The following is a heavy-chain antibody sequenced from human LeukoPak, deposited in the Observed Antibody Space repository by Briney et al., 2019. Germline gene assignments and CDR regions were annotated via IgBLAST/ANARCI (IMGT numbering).Heavy chain of an antibody. V-gene: IGHV3-23*01. CDR3: AKDGEQWLVPQYDY. Sequence: PGGSLRLSCAASGFTFSSYAMSWVPQAPGKGLEWVSAISGSGGSTYYADSVKGRFTISRDNSKNTLYLQMNSLRAEDTAVYYCAKDGEQWLVPQYDYWGQGTLVTVSS. CDR2: ISGSGGST. D-gene: IGHD6-19*01. CDR1: GFTFSSYA. J-gene: IGHJ4*02.